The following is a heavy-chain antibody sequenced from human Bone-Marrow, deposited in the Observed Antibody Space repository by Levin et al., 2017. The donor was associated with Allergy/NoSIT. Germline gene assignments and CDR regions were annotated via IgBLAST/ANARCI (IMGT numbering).Heavy chain of an antibody. CDR2: IYWDDNK. J-gene: IGHJ3*02. CDR3: AHRPFSVSTLRGVVVGAAGFDT. CDR1: GFSLSTSGVG. D-gene: IGHD3-16*02. V-gene: IGHV2-5*02. Sequence: QTLSLTCNFSGFSLSTSGVGVGWIRQPPGKALEWLALIYWDDNKHYSPSLKSRLTITMDTSKNQVVLTMTNMDPVDTATYYCAHRPFSVSTLRGVVVGAAGFDTWGQGTMVTVSP.